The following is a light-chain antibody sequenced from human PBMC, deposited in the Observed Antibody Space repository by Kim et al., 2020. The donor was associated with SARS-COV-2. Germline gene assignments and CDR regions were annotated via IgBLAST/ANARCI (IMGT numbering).Light chain of an antibody. J-gene: IGLJ2*01. CDR3: AAWDDSLNGVV. CDR2: SNN. V-gene: IGLV1-44*01. Sequence: QRVTISCSGSSSNSGSNTVNWYQQRPGTAPKLLIYSNNQRPSGVPDRFSGSKSGTSASLAISGLQSEDEADYYCAAWDDSLNGVVFGGGTQLTVL. CDR1: SSNSGSNT.